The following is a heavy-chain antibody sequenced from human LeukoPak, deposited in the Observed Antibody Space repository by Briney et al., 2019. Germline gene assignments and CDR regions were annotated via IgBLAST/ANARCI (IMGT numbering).Heavy chain of an antibody. CDR3: PSDQGAYSRIDY. Sequence: PSETLSLTCTVSGDSISGYYWSWIRQPAGKGLEWIGRLYSSGSTKYNPALKSRGTISLDKSTKQFFQKPASDTAADTAVYYCPSDQGAYSRIDYWGQGTLVTASS. D-gene: IGHD5-18*01. J-gene: IGHJ4*02. CDR2: LYSSGST. V-gene: IGHV4-4*07. CDR1: GDSISGYY.